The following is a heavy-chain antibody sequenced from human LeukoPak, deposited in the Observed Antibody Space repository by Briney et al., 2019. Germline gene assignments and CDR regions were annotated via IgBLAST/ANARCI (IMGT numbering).Heavy chain of an antibody. D-gene: IGHD3-22*01. CDR3: ARLLAKNYYDSSGYYNTYYFDY. V-gene: IGHV5-51*01. CDR1: GYSFTSYW. J-gene: IGHJ4*02. Sequence: GESLKISCKGSGYSFTSYWTGWVRQMPGKGLEWMGIIYPGDSDTRYSPSFQGQVTISADKSISTAYLQWSSLKASDTAMYYCARLLAKNYYDSSGYYNTYYFDYWGQGTLVTVSS. CDR2: IYPGDSDT.